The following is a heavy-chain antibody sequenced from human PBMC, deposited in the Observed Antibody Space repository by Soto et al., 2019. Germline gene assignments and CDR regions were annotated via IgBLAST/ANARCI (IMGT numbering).Heavy chain of an antibody. J-gene: IGHJ4*02. CDR3: ARRVPKYYGSGSNSYFDY. CDR2: IYYSGST. CDR1: GGSISSSSYY. V-gene: IGHV4-39*01. D-gene: IGHD3-10*01. Sequence: SETLSLTCTVSGGSISSSSYYWGWIRQPPGKGLEWIGSIYYSGSTYYNPSLKSRVTISVDTSKNQFSLKLSSVTAADTAVYYCARRVPKYYGSGSNSYFDYWGQGALVTVSS.